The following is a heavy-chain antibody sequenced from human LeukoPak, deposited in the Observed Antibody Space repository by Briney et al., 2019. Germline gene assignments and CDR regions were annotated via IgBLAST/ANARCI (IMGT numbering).Heavy chain of an antibody. CDR1: GFTFSAYA. V-gene: IGHV3-23*01. CDR3: AKSGMATTFRAFDI. J-gene: IGHJ3*02. CDR2: ISGGRGST. D-gene: IGHD5-12*01. Sequence: AVGSLRLSCAVSGFTFSAYAMSWVRQAPGKGLEWVSTISGGRGSTYYADSVKGRFTIFRDNSKNTLYLQMNSLRAEDTAVYYCAKSGMATTFRAFDIWGQGTMVTVSS.